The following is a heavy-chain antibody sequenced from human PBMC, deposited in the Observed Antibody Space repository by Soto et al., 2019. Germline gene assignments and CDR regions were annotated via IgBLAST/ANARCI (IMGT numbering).Heavy chain of an antibody. CDR3: ASGRGWIFDY. D-gene: IGHD6-19*01. V-gene: IGHV3-7*01. CDR2: IKEDGSEK. J-gene: IGHJ4*02. Sequence: PGGSLRLSCTSSGFTFSNRWMSWFRQAPGKGLEWVANIKEDGSEKYYLDSVKGRFTISRDNTQNSFFLHMNSLRAEDTALYYSASGRGWIFDYWGQGTLVTVSS. CDR1: GFTFSNRW.